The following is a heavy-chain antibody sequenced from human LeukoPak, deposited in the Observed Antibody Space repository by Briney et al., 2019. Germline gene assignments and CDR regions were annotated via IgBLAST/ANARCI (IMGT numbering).Heavy chain of an antibody. J-gene: IGHJ4*02. CDR2: IRSKAYGGTT. CDR1: GFTFSSYA. Sequence: PGGSLRLPYAASGFTFSSYAMSWVRQAPGKGLEWVGFIRSKAYGGTTEYAASVKGRFTISRDDSRSIAYLQMNSLKTEDTAVYYCTREIRFLEWRFDYWGQGTLVTVSS. D-gene: IGHD3-3*01. CDR3: TREIRFLEWRFDY. V-gene: IGHV3-49*04.